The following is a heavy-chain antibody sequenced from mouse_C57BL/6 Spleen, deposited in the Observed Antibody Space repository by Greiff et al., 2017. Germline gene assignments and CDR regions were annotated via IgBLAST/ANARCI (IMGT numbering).Heavy chain of an antibody. D-gene: IGHD2-10*01. V-gene: IGHV1-69*01. J-gene: IGHJ1*03. CDR2: IDPSDSYT. Sequence: VQLQQSGAELVMPGASVKLSCKASGYTFTSYWMHWVKQRPGQGLEWIGEIDPSDSYTNYNQKFKGKSTLTVDKSSSTAYMQLSSLTSEDSAVYYCARGGLLFWYFDVWGTGTTVTVSS. CDR1: GYTFTSYW. CDR3: ARGGLLFWYFDV.